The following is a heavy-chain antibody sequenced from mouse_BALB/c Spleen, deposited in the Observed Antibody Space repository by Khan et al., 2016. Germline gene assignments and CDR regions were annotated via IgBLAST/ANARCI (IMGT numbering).Heavy chain of an antibody. CDR1: GFTFNTYA. CDR3: VRPYSHGGFYY. CDR2: IRSKSNNYAT. Sequence: EVQLVESGGGLVQPKGSLKLSCAASGFTFNTYAMNWVRQAPGKGLEWVARIRSKSNNYATYYADSVKDRFTISRDDSQSMLYLQMNNLKTEDTAMYYCVRPYSHGGFYYWGQGTTLTVSS. J-gene: IGHJ2*01. D-gene: IGHD2-10*01. V-gene: IGHV10-1*02.